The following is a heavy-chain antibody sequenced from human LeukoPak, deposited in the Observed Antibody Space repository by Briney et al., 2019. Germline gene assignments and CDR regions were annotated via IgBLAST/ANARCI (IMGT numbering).Heavy chain of an antibody. Sequence: GGSLRLSCAASGFTFSSYAMYWVRQAPGKGLEWVTGIFGSGGSTHYADSVKGRFTISRDNSKNTVYLQMNSLRAEDTAVYYCAKTTTGYSSGRFPGWPVDYWGQGTLVTVSS. V-gene: IGHV3-23*01. CDR2: IFGSGGST. CDR1: GFTFSSYA. J-gene: IGHJ4*02. CDR3: AKTTTGYSSGRFPGWPVDY. D-gene: IGHD6-19*01.